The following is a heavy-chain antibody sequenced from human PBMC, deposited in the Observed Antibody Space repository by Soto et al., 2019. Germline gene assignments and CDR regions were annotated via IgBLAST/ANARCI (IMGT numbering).Heavy chain of an antibody. CDR1: GFTFSSYA. Sequence: EVHLLESGGGLVQPGGSLRLSCTASGFTFSSYAMTWVRQAPGRGLEGVSGITASGGRTYYADSVRGRFTISRDNSKSMVYRQMNSMRAEDTAVYYCVKDTRYANYVRWFDCWGKGTLVAVSS. V-gene: IGHV3-23*01. J-gene: IGHJ5*01. CDR3: VKDTRYANYVRWFDC. CDR2: ITASGGRT. D-gene: IGHD2-8*01.